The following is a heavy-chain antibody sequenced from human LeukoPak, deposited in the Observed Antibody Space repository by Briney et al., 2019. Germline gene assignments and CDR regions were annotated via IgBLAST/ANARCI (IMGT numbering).Heavy chain of an antibody. D-gene: IGHD3-22*01. CDR2: IYYSGST. CDR1: GGSISSSSYY. V-gene: IGHV4-39*01. Sequence: SETLSLTCTVSGGSISSSSYYWGWIRQPPGKGLEWIGSIYYSGSTYYNPSLKSRVTISVDTSKNQFSLKLSSVTAADTAVYYCARRQGSGYHGGAFDIWGQGTMVTVSS. CDR3: ARRQGSGYHGGAFDI. J-gene: IGHJ3*02.